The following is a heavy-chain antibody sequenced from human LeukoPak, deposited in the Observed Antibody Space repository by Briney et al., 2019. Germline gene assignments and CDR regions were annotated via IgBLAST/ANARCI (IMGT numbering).Heavy chain of an antibody. CDR1: GGSISSYY. V-gene: IGHV4-59*01. D-gene: IGHD6-19*01. CDR2: IYYSWST. CDR3: ARGRGYSSGWYSH. Sequence: SETLSLTCTVSGGSISSYYWSWIPEPPGKGLEWIGYIYYSWSTNYNPSLKRRVTISVDTSKNQFSLKLSSVTAADTALYYCARGRGYSSGWYSHWGQGTLVTVSS. J-gene: IGHJ4*02.